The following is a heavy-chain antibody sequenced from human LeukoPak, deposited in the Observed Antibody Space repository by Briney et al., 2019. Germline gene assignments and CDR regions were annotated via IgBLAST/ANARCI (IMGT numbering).Heavy chain of an antibody. CDR2: IYYSGST. CDR3: ARDYYDSSGYYYGDAFDI. J-gene: IGHJ3*02. V-gene: IGHV4-59*01. Sequence: SETLSLTCTVSGGSISSYYWSWIRQPPGKGLEWIGYIYYSGSTNYNPSLKSRVTISVDTSKSQFSLKLSSVTAADTAVYYCARDYYDSSGYYYGDAFDIWGQGTMVTVSS. D-gene: IGHD3-22*01. CDR1: GGSISSYY.